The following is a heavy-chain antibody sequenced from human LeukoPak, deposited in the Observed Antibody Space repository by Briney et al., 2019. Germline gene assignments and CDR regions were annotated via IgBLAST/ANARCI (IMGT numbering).Heavy chain of an antibody. CDR1: GGSISSSHYY. J-gene: IGHJ3*02. CDR2: IYYSGST. Sequence: SETLSLTCTVSGGSISSSHYYWGWIRQPPGKGLEWIGSIYYSGSTYYNPSLKSRVTISVDTSKNQFSLKLSSVTAADTAVYYCARHTPITIFGVVIPRGAFDIWGQGTMVTVSS. CDR3: ARHTPITIFGVVIPRGAFDI. D-gene: IGHD3-3*01. V-gene: IGHV4-39*01.